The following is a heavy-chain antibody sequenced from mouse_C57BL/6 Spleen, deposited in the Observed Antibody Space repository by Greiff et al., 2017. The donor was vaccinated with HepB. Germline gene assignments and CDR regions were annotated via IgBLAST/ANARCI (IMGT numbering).Heavy chain of an antibody. Sequence: VQLQESGAELVKPGASVKISCKASGYAFSSYWMNWVEQRPGKGLEWIGQIYPGDGDTNYNGKFKGKATLTADKSSSTAYMQLSSLTSEDSAVYFCARSGGLQDWFAYWGQGTLVTVSA. V-gene: IGHV1-80*01. CDR3: ARSGGLQDWFAY. CDR1: GYAFSSYW. CDR2: IYPGDGDT. D-gene: IGHD2-4*01. J-gene: IGHJ3*01.